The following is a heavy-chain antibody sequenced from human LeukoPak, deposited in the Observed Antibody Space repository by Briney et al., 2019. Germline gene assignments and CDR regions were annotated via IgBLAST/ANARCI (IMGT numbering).Heavy chain of an antibody. V-gene: IGHV1-2*04. CDR2: INPNSGDT. Sequence: ASVKVSCKASGYTFTSYYMHWVRQAPGEGLEWMGWINPNSGDTNYAQKFQGWVTMTRDTSISTAYMELSRLNSDDTAVFYCAKNMGYGDYWYFDLWGRGTLVTVSS. CDR3: AKNMGYGDYWYFDL. J-gene: IGHJ2*01. CDR1: GYTFTSYY. D-gene: IGHD4-17*01.